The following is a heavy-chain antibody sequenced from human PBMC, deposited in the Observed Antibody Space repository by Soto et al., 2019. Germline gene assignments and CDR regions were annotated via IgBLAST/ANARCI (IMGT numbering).Heavy chain of an antibody. J-gene: IGHJ4*02. V-gene: IGHV3-30-3*01. CDR1: GFTFSSYA. CDR3: ARSMIVVVISYYFDY. CDR2: ISYDGSNK. D-gene: IGHD3-22*01. Sequence: QVQLLESGGGVVQPGRSLRRSCAASGFTFSSYAMHWVRQAPGKGLEWVAVISYDGSNKYYADSVKGRFTISRDNSKNTLYLQMNSLRAEDTAVYYCARSMIVVVISYYFDYWGQGPLVTASS.